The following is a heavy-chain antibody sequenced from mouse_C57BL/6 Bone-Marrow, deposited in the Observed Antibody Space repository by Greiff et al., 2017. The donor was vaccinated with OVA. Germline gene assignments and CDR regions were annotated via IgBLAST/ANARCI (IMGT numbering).Heavy chain of an antibody. CDR3: ARDAYYGSSYDWYFDV. J-gene: IGHJ1*03. V-gene: IGHV7-1*01. CDR2: SRNKANDYTT. Sequence: EVMLVESGGGLVQSGRSLRLSCATSGFTFSDFYMEWVRQAPGKGLEWIAASRNKANDYTTEYSASVKGRFIVSRDTSQSILYLQMNALRAEDTAIYYCARDAYYGSSYDWYFDVWGTGTTVTVSS. D-gene: IGHD1-1*01. CDR1: GFTFSDFY.